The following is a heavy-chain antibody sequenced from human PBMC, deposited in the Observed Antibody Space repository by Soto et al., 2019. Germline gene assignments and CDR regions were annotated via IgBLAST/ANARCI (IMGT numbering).Heavy chain of an antibody. Sequence: TLSLAFTVAGGSSSSGGYYWSCIRQHPGKGLEWIGYIYYSGSTYYNPSLKSRVTISVDKSKNQFSLKLSSVTAADTAVYYCARVAVAGTRVDYWGQGTLVTVSS. CDR3: ARVAVAGTRVDY. CDR1: GGSSSSGGYY. CDR2: IYYSGST. D-gene: IGHD6-19*01. J-gene: IGHJ4*02. V-gene: IGHV4-31*03.